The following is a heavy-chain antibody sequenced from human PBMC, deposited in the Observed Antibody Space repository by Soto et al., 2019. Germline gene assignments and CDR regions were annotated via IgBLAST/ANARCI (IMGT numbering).Heavy chain of an antibody. Sequence: EVQLVESGGGLMQPGGSLRLSCAASGFNVSTNYMTWVRQAPGKGLEWVSVIYSGGTTYYADSVKGRFIISRDNFKNTLYLQMNNLRAEDTALYYCARGSGSLYYFHHWGQGTLVTVSS. J-gene: IGHJ4*02. D-gene: IGHD1-26*01. CDR3: ARGSGSLYYFHH. CDR1: GFNVSTNY. V-gene: IGHV3-53*01. CDR2: IYSGGTT.